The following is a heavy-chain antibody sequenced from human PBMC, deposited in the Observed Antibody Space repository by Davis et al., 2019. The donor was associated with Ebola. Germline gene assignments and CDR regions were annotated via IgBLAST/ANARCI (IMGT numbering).Heavy chain of an antibody. V-gene: IGHV3-53*01. D-gene: IGHD6-6*01. Sequence: GESLKISCAASGFTVSSNYMSWVRQAPGKGLEWVSVIYSGGSIYYADSVKGRFTISRDKSKSTLYLQMNSLIAEDTAVYYCARDLQLARFPYYYYGMDVWGQGTTVTVSS. CDR2: IYSGGSI. J-gene: IGHJ6*02. CDR3: ARDLQLARFPYYYYGMDV. CDR1: GFTVSSNY.